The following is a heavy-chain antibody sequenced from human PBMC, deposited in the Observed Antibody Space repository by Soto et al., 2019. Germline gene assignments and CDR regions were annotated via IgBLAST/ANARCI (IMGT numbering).Heavy chain of an antibody. V-gene: IGHV4-59*08. D-gene: IGHD2-15*01. Sequence: PSETLSLTCTVSGGSISSYYWSWIRQPPGKGLEWIGYIYYSGSTNYNPSLKSRVTISVDTSKNQFSLKLSSVTAADTVVYYCARQEYCSGGSCYFGAFDIWGQGTMVTVSS. CDR2: IYYSGST. CDR1: GGSISSYY. J-gene: IGHJ3*02. CDR3: ARQEYCSGGSCYFGAFDI.